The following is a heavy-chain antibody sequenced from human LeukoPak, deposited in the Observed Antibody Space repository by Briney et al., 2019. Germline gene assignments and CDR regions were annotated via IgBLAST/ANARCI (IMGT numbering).Heavy chain of an antibody. CDR2: INHSGST. D-gene: IGHD5-12*01. V-gene: IGHV4-34*01. CDR3: ARDRLGGYSYVY. Sequence: SETLSLTCAVYGGSFSGYYWSWLRQPPGKGLEWIGEINHSGSTNYNPSLKSRVTISVDTSKNQFSLKLISVTAADTAVYYCARDRLGGYSYVYWGQGSLVTVSS. J-gene: IGHJ4*02. CDR1: GGSFSGYY.